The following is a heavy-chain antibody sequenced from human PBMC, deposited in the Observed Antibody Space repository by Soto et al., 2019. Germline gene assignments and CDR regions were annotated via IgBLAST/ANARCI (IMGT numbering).Heavy chain of an antibody. D-gene: IGHD3-3*01. V-gene: IGHV1-58*01. CDR2: NVVGSGNT. CDR1: AVTLTSSS. Sequence: SVNVSCKAAAVTLTSSSVQWVRRARGQRLEWIGWNVVGSGNTNYAHKFQERVTITRDTSTTTAYMKLSSLRSEDTAGYYCAAYNSDSWNGYTHAMHVWRPGTTVHVSS. CDR3: AAYNSDSWNGYTHAMHV. J-gene: IGHJ6*02.